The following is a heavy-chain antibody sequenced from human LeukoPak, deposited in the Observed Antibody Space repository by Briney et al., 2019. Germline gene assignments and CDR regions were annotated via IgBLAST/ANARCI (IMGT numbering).Heavy chain of an antibody. D-gene: IGHD6-19*01. V-gene: IGHV3-66*01. Sequence: GGSLRLSCAASGFTVSSNYMTWIRQAPGKGLEWVSVIYSGGSTYYADSVKGRFTISRDNSKNTLFLQMNTLRAEDTAVYYCASSSGWYNSFDYWGLGTLVTVSS. J-gene: IGHJ4*02. CDR2: IYSGGST. CDR1: GFTVSSNY. CDR3: ASSSGWYNSFDY.